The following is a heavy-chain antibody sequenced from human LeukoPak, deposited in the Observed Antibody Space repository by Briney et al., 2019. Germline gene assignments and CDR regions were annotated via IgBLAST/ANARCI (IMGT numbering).Heavy chain of an antibody. CDR3: AKLELKVFDY. J-gene: IGHJ4*02. D-gene: IGHD1-7*01. V-gene: IGHV3-30*02. Sequence: GGSLRLSCAASGFTFSSYGMHWVRQAPGKGLEWVAVIWYDGSNKYYADSVKGRFAISRDNSKNTLYLQMNSLRAEDTAVYYCAKLELKVFDYWGQGTLVTVSS. CDR2: IWYDGSNK. CDR1: GFTFSSYG.